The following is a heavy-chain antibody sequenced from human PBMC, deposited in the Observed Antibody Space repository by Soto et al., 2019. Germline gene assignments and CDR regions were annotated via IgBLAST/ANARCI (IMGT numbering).Heavy chain of an antibody. CDR3: ATDILDF. CDR1: GFMFSSYW. CDR2: INQNGSER. Sequence: EVELVESGGGLVQPGGSLRLSCAATGFMFSSYWMTWVRQAPGKGLEWVANINQNGSERYYVGSVEGRFTISRDNAKNSVFLQMENLRVEDTAMYYCATDILDFWGQGTLVTVS. V-gene: IGHV3-7*05. D-gene: IGHD3-9*01. J-gene: IGHJ4*02.